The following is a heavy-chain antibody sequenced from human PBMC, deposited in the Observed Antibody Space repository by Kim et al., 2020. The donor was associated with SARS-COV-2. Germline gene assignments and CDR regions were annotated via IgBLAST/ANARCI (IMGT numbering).Heavy chain of an antibody. CDR1: GGTFSSYA. Sequence: SVKVSCKASGGTFSSYAISWVRQAPGQGLEWMGRIIPILGIANYAQKFQGRVTITADKSTSTAYMELSSLRSEDTAVYYCASGYDSSGYYPGYWGQGTLVTVSS. D-gene: IGHD3-22*01. CDR3: ASGYDSSGYYPGY. CDR2: IIPILGIA. J-gene: IGHJ4*02. V-gene: IGHV1-69*04.